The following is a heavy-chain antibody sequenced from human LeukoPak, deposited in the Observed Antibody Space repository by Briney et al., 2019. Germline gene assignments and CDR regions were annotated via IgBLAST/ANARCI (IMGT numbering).Heavy chain of an antibody. D-gene: IGHD3-22*01. J-gene: IGHJ4*02. CDR2: ITAIFRTT. Sequence: GASVKVSCKTSGGTFNSYAISWVRQAPGQGLEWMGGITAIFRTTNYAQKFQGRVTITADESMSTVYMELSSLRSEDTAVYYCARHSGYHSTMYLDYWGQGTLVPVSS. CDR1: GGTFNSYA. V-gene: IGHV1-69*13. CDR3: ARHSGYHSTMYLDY.